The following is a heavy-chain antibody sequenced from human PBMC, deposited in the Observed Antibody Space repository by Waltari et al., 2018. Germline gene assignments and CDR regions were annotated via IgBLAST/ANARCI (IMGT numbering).Heavy chain of an antibody. CDR1: GFSFSGSS. V-gene: IGHV3-73*01. CDR3: SGGEVTGTDF. J-gene: IGHJ4*02. CDR2: IRREPYNYAT. D-gene: IGHD6-19*01. Sequence: EVQVVESGGGLVQPGGSLKLSCATSGFSFSGSSIHWVRQTSGKGLEWVGRIRREPYNYATAYSASVKGRFTISRDDSKNTAFLQTNSLMTEDTAVYYCSGGEVTGTDFWGQGTLVTVSS.